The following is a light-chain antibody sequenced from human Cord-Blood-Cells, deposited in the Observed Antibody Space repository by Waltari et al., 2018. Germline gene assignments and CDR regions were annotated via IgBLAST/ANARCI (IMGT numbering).Light chain of an antibody. Sequence: DIVLTQSPGTLSLSPGESATLSCRASQRVRSSYLAWYQQKPGQAPRLLIYGASSRATGIPDRFSGSGSGTDFTLTISRLEPEDFAVYYCQQYGSSPLTFGGGTKVEIK. CDR3: QQYGSSPLT. J-gene: IGKJ4*01. V-gene: IGKV3-20*01. CDR2: GAS. CDR1: QRVRSSY.